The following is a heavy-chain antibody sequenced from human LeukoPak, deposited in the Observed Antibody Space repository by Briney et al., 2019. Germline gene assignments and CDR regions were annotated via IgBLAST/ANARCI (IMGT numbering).Heavy chain of an antibody. D-gene: IGHD2-15*01. V-gene: IGHV3-23*01. CDR1: GFTVSSNY. J-gene: IGHJ4*02. Sequence: GGSLRLSCAASGFTVSSNYMSWVRQAPGRGLEWVSVISGSGGSTYYADSVKGRFTISRDNSKNTLYLQMNSLRAEDTAVYYCAPGYCSGGSCYSGYYFDYWGQGTLVTVSS. CDR2: ISGSGGST. CDR3: APGYCSGGSCYSGYYFDY.